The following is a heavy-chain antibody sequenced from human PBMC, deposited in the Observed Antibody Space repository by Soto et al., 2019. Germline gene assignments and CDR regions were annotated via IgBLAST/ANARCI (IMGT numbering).Heavy chain of an antibody. CDR1: GGSISSGVYY. D-gene: IGHD2-15*01. V-gene: IGHV4-31*03. Sequence: SETLSLTCTVSGGSISSGVYYWSWIRHHPGNGLEWIGYIYYSGGTYYNPSLKSRVTISIDTSKNQFSLKLSSVTAADTAVYYCARDLCSGGSCGWVDPWGQGTMVTV. J-gene: IGHJ5*02. CDR2: IYYSGGT. CDR3: ARDLCSGGSCGWVDP.